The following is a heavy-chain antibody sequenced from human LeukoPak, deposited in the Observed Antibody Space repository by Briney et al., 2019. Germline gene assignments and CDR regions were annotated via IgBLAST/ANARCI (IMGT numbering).Heavy chain of an antibody. D-gene: IGHD2-2*01. CDR3: ARVANQLPTQVWFDP. J-gene: IGHJ5*02. Sequence: SETLSLTCTVSGGSISSYYWSWIRQPPGKGLEWIGEIYHSGSTNYNPSLKSRVTISVDKSKNQFSLKLSSVTAADTAVYYCARVANQLPTQVWFDPWGQGTLVTVSS. V-gene: IGHV4-59*12. CDR2: IYHSGST. CDR1: GGSISSYY.